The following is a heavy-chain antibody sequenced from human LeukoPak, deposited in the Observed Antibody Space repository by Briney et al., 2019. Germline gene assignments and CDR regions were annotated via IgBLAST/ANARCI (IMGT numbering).Heavy chain of an antibody. CDR1: GFTFSDYE. D-gene: IGHD5-12*01. V-gene: IGHV3-74*01. CDR3: ARDIATTPVY. J-gene: IGHJ4*02. CDR2: ITNDGSGA. Sequence: QPGGSLRLSCVASGFTFSDYEMNWVRQAPGKGLVWVSRITNDGSGATYADSVKGRFTISRDNAKNTVYLQMNSLRAEDTAVYYCARDIATTPVYWGQGTLVTVPS.